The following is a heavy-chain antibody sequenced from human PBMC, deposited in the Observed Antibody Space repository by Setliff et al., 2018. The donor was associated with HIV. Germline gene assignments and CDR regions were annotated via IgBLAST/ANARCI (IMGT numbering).Heavy chain of an antibody. D-gene: IGHD6-19*01. CDR3: ARQIAVAVSWFDP. CDR1: GSSITTTYF. J-gene: IGHJ5*02. Sequence: PSETLSLTCDFSGSSITTTYFWAWIRLPPGKGLEWVGSHYHDGTSFYNPSLKSRVTISLDTSKNQFSLKLSSVTAADTAVYYCARQIAVAVSWFDPWGQGTLVTVSS. CDR2: HYHDGTS. V-gene: IGHV4-38-2*01.